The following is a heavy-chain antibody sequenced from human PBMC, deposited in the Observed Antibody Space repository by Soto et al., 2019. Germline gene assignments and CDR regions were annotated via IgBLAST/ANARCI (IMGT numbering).Heavy chain of an antibody. CDR1: GGTFSSYA. J-gene: IGHJ4*02. CDR2: IIPIFGTA. CDR3: ARGQRSVLRSGELSLFDY. D-gene: IGHD3-16*02. Sequence: SVKVSCKASGGTFSSYAISWVRQAPGQGLEWMGGIIPIFGTANYAQKFQGRVTITADKSTSTAYMELSSLRSEDTAVYYCARGQRSVLRSGELSLFDYWGQGTLVTVSS. V-gene: IGHV1-69*06.